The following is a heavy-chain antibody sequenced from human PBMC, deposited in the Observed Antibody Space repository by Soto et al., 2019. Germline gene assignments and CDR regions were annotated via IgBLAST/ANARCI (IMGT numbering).Heavy chain of an antibody. CDR1: GGSISSGGYS. CDR2: IYHTGST. D-gene: IGHD6-13*01. J-gene: IGHJ4*02. Sequence: QLQLQESGSGLVKPSQTLSLTCAVSGGSISSGGYSWSWIRQPPGKGLEWIGYIYHTGSTYYNPSRKSRGTIXVXRXXKQFSLKRSSVTAADTAVYYCASSHAGAHITAAVHWGQGTLVTVSS. CDR3: ASSHAGAHITAAVH. V-gene: IGHV4-30-2*01.